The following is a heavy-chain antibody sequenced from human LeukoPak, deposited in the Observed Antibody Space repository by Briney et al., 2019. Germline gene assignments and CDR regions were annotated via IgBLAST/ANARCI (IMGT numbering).Heavy chain of an antibody. Sequence: GGSLTLSCQPSGFSFVSHAMYWVRQAPGKELEWVAGIFGSGGGPHYADSVKGRFTISRDNSRNTVYLQINSLRAEDTALYYCARAPITSPFYFDYWGQGTLVTVSS. V-gene: IGHV3-23*01. CDR3: ARAPITSPFYFDY. CDR1: GFSFVSHA. J-gene: IGHJ4*02. D-gene: IGHD2-2*01. CDR2: IFGSGGGP.